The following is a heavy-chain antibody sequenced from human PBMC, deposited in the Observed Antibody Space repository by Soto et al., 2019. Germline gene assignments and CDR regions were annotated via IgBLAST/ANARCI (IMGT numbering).Heavy chain of an antibody. J-gene: IGHJ6*02. Sequence: SETLSLTCSVSGGSISNDGYYWSWIRQHPGKGLEWIGYIYYSGSTYYNPSLKSRVTISVDTSKNQFSLKLSSVTAADTAVYYCARGLQDSGNVYYYYGMDFWGQVPKVTFS. CDR1: GGSISNDGYY. CDR3: ARGLQDSGNVYYYYGMDF. CDR2: IYYSGST. D-gene: IGHD6-13*01. V-gene: IGHV4-31*03.